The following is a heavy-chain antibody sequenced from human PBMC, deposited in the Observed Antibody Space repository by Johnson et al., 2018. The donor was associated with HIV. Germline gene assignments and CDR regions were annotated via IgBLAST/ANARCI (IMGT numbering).Heavy chain of an antibody. CDR3: ARGRPGGPNLLDAAGNDAFDI. D-gene: IGHD6-13*01. CDR2: IGTIGDT. J-gene: IGHJ3*02. Sequence: EVQLVESGGGLVQPGGSLRLSCAASGFIVSRYDMHWVRQPTGKGLEWVSAIGTIGDTHYHGSVKGRFTISRENATNFLYLQMNSLAAGDTAVYYCARGRPGGPNLLDAAGNDAFDIWGHGTTVTVSS. CDR1: GFIVSRYD. V-gene: IGHV3-13*01.